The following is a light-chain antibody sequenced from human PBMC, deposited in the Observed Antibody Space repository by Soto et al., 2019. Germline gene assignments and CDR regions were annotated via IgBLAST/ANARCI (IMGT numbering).Light chain of an antibody. Sequence: QSVLTQPPSVSAAPGQKVTISCSGSTSNIGNNYVSWYQQLPGTAPKLLIHDNNKRPSGIPDRFSGSKFGTSATLGITGLQTGDEADYYCGTWDSSLSAVVFGGGTKLTVL. V-gene: IGLV1-51*01. CDR1: TSNIGNNY. CDR2: DNN. CDR3: GTWDSSLSAVV. J-gene: IGLJ2*01.